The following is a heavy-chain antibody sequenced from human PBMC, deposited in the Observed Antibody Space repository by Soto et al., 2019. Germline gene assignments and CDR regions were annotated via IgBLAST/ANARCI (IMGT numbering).Heavy chain of an antibody. CDR1: GYSFSDYG. V-gene: IGHV1-18*01. Sequence: ASVKVSCKAYGYSFSDYGISWVRHAPGQGLEWMGWISPYNGNTHYAQKFQGRVTMTSDTSTNTAYMELKSLESDDTALYYCARDRSGSSHPTDRFDPWGRGTLVT. CDR2: ISPYNGNT. D-gene: IGHD6-13*01. CDR3: ARDRSGSSHPTDRFDP. J-gene: IGHJ5*02.